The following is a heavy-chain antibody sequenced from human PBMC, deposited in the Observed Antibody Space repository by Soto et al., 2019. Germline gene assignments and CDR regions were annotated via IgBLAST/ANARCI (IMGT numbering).Heavy chain of an antibody. CDR3: VRDPGNSGHDWRFDY. V-gene: IGHV3-74*01. CDR1: GFTFSYAW. CDR2: IDLYTTST. J-gene: IGHJ4*02. D-gene: IGHD5-12*01. Sequence: EVQLVESGGGLVQPGGSLRLSCAASGFTFSYAWMHWVRQAPGKGLEWVSRIDLYTTSTSYADSVKGRFTMSRDNANNTLYLQMSSLRAEDTAVYYCVRDPGNSGHDWRFDYWGQGTLVTVSS.